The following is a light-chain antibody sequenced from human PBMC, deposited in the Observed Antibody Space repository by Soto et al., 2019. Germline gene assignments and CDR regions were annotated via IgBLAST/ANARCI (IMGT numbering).Light chain of an antibody. CDR1: SSNIGAGYD. J-gene: IGLJ1*01. CDR2: GNS. V-gene: IGLV1-40*01. Sequence: QSVLTQPPSVSGAPGQRVTISCTGGSSNIGAGYDVHWYQQLPGTAPKLLIYGNSNRPSGVPDRFSGSKSGTSASLAITGLQAEDEADYYCQSYDRSLSGSYVFGTGTKVTVL. CDR3: QSYDRSLSGSYV.